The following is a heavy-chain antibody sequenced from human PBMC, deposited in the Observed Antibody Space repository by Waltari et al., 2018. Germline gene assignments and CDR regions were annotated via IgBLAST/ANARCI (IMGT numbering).Heavy chain of an antibody. CDR2: INPNSGGT. Sequence: QVQLVQSGSELKKPGASVKVSCKASGYTFTGYYMHWVRQAPGQGLEWMGRINPNSGGTNYAQKFQGRVTMTRDTSISTAYMELSRLRSDDTAVYYCARETGSGSYEDYWGQGTLVTVSS. V-gene: IGHV1-2*06. D-gene: IGHD1-26*01. J-gene: IGHJ4*02. CDR3: ARETGSGSYEDY. CDR1: GYTFTGYY.